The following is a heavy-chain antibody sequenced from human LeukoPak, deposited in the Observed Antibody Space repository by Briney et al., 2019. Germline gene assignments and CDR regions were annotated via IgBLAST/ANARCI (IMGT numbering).Heavy chain of an antibody. CDR1: GFTFSSYA. CDR3: AKDRIDYYGSGSYDAFDI. J-gene: IGHJ3*02. D-gene: IGHD3-10*01. CDR2: FSGSGGST. V-gene: IGHV3-23*01. Sequence: GGSLRLSCAASGFTFSSYAMSWVRQAPGKGLECISGFSGSGGSTYYADSVKGRFTISRDNSKNTLYLQMNSLRAEDTAVYYCAKDRIDYYGSGSYDAFDIWGQGTMVTVSS.